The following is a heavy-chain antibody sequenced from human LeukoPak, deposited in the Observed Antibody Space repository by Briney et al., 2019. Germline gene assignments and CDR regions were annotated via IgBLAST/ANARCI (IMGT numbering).Heavy chain of an antibody. D-gene: IGHD5-24*01. Sequence: PVGSLRLSCAASGFTLSSYAMSWVRQAPGKGLEGVSAISRSGGSTYYADSVKGRFTISRDNSKNTLYLQMNSLRAEDRAVYYCAKDSMATRESDYWGQPTLVTVSS. V-gene: IGHV3-23*01. CDR2: ISRSGGST. CDR3: AKDSMATRESDY. CDR1: GFTLSSYA. J-gene: IGHJ4*02.